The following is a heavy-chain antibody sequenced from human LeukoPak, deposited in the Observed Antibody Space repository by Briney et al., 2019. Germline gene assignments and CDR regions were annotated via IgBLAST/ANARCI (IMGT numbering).Heavy chain of an antibody. CDR2: ISGSGGSA. Sequence: PGGSLRLSCAASGFTFSSYAMSWVRQAPGKGLEWVSAISGSGGSAYYADSVKGRFTISRDNSKNTLYLQMNSLRAEDTAVYYCAKDRGFLWFGESDYWGQGTLVTVSS. V-gene: IGHV3-23*01. CDR1: GFTFSSYA. CDR3: AKDRGFLWFGESDY. D-gene: IGHD3-10*01. J-gene: IGHJ4*02.